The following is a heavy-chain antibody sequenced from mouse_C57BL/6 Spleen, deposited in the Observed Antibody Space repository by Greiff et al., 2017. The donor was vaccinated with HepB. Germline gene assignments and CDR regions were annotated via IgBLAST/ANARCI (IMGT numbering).Heavy chain of an antibody. CDR3: ARPPYDYDGGAWFAY. Sequence: VQLQQSGAELVKPGASVKLSCKASGYTFTSYWMHWVKQRPGQGLEWIGMIHPNSGSTNYNEKFKSKATLTVDKSSSTAYMQLSSLTSEDSAVYYCARPPYDYDGGAWFAYWGQGTLVTVSA. CDR1: GYTFTSYW. V-gene: IGHV1-64*01. J-gene: IGHJ3*01. D-gene: IGHD2-4*01. CDR2: IHPNSGST.